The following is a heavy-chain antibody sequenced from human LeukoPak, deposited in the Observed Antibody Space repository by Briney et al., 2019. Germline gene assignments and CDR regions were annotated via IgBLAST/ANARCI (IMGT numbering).Heavy chain of an antibody. CDR2: IGSSSGTI. Sequence: VGSLRLSSAASGFGFNTYSMNWVRQAPGKGLEWISYIGSSSGTIYYADSVKGRFTISRDNAASSLFLQMNSLRAEDTAVYYCARVAGDLLDYWGQGTLVTVSS. CDR3: ARVAGDLLDY. V-gene: IGHV3-48*04. D-gene: IGHD4-17*01. J-gene: IGHJ4*02. CDR1: GFGFNTYS.